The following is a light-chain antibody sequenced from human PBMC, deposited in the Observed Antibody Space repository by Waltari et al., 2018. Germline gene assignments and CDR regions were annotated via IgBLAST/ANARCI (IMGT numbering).Light chain of an antibody. Sequence: DIQMAQSPSTLSASVGDRVTITCRASQSISYSLAWYQQKPGKAPKLLIYKASTLEGGVPSRFSGSRSGTEFTLTITSLQPDDFATYYCQQYNRYSSFGQGTRLEI. CDR2: KAS. J-gene: IGKJ5*01. V-gene: IGKV1-5*03. CDR3: QQYNRYSS. CDR1: QSISYS.